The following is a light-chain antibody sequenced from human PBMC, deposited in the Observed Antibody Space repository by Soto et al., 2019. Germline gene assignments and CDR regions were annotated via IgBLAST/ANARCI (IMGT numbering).Light chain of an antibody. J-gene: IGKJ2*01. Sequence: DIPMTQSPSTLSASVGDRVTVTCRASQSISRYLAWLQQKPGRAPKVLIYDASSLESGVPSRFSGSGSGTEFTLTISSLQPDDFATYYCQQYDHYSTFGQGTKLEI. CDR1: QSISRY. V-gene: IGKV1-5*01. CDR3: QQYDHYST. CDR2: DAS.